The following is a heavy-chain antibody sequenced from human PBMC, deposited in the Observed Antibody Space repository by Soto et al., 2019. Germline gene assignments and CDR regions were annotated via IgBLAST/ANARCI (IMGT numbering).Heavy chain of an antibody. Sequence: SETLSLTCTVSGGSISSGGYYWSWIRQHPGKGLEWIGYIYYSGSTYYNPSLKSRVTISVDTSKNQFSLKLSSVTAADTAVYYCARDRWGECQSGSYYYGMDVWGEGTTVTVSS. CDR3: ARDRWGECQSGSYYYGMDV. CDR2: IYYSGST. D-gene: IGHD3-16*01. CDR1: GGSISSGGYY. J-gene: IGHJ6*04. V-gene: IGHV4-31*03.